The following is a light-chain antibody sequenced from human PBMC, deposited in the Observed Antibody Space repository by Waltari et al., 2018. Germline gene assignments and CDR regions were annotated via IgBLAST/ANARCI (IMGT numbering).Light chain of an antibody. Sequence: DIQMTQSPSSLSASVGDTVTITCRASQSISSWLDWYQQKPGKAPRLLMYKASSLQSGVPSRFRGSGSGTDFTLTISSLQPEDFATYYCLQYSSSPYTFGQGTKVEIK. J-gene: IGKJ2*01. CDR1: QSISSW. CDR3: LQYSSSPYT. V-gene: IGKV1-12*01. CDR2: KAS.